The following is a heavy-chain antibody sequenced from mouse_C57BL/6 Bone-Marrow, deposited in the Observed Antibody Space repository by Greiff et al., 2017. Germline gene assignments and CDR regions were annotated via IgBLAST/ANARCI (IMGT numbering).Heavy chain of an antibody. Sequence: EVQGVESGGGLVKPGGSLKLSCAASGFTFSSYAMSWVRQTPEKRLEWVATISDGGSYTYYPDNVKGRFTISRDNAKNNLYLQMSHLKSEDTAMYYCARDNFWFAYWGQGTLVTGSA. V-gene: IGHV5-4*01. CDR2: ISDGGSYT. J-gene: IGHJ3*01. CDR3: ARDNFWFAY. D-gene: IGHD1-3*01. CDR1: GFTFSSYA.